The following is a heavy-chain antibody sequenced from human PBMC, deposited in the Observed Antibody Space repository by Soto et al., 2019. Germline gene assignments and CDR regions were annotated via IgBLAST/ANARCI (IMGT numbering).Heavy chain of an antibody. CDR3: AVAGGYDYEEGGYYYGMDV. CDR2: IYPGDSDT. J-gene: IGHJ6*02. V-gene: IGHV5-51*01. Sequence: GESLKISCKGSGYSFTSYWIGWVRQMPGKGLEWMGIIYPGDSDTRYSPSFQGQVTISADKSISTAYLQWSSLKASGTAMYYCAVAGGYDYEEGGYYYGMDVWGQGTTVTVSS. CDR1: GYSFTSYW. D-gene: IGHD5-12*01.